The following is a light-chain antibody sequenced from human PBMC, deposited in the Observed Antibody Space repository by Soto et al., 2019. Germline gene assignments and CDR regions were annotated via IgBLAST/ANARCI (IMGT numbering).Light chain of an antibody. CDR2: EDD. CDR1: SGSIASNY. J-gene: IGLJ2*01. CDR3: QSYASNNHVI. V-gene: IGLV6-57*02. Sequence: NFMLTQPHSVSASPGETVTISCTGISGSIASNYVQWYQQRPGGTPTAVIFEDDLRPSGVPDRFSGSVDSSSNSASLTISGLKTEDEADYYCQSYASNNHVIFGGGTKLTVL.